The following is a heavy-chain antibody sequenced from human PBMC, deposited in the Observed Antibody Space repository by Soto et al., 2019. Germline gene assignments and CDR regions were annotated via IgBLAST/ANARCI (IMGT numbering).Heavy chain of an antibody. CDR2: FDPEDGEP. CDR1: GLSLSELS. J-gene: IGHJ4*02. V-gene: IGHV1-24*01. D-gene: IGHD3-16*02. Sequence: ASVKVSCKVSGLSLSELSMYWVRQAPGKGLECMGGFDPEDGEPVYAQRFQGRLTMTKDTSTETAYMELSSLTSDDAAVYFCAAVLLPPADFAFGGIVAGSFDYWGQGTLVT. CDR3: AAVLLPPADFAFGGIVAGSFDY.